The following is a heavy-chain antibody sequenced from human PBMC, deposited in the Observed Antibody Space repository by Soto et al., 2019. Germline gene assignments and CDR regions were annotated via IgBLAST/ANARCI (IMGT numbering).Heavy chain of an antibody. CDR1: GGSFSGYY. CDR2: IIHGGTT. V-gene: IGHV4-34*12. D-gene: IGHD3-16*01. Sequence: QVQLQQWGAGLLKPSETLSLTCAVSGGSFSGYYWSWSRQPPGKGLEWIGDIIHGGTTNYNPSLKSRVTISVDTSKNEFSLKLTSVTAAYTAVYYCASAWGGVPDYWGQGTMVTVSS. CDR3: ASAWGGVPDY. J-gene: IGHJ4*02.